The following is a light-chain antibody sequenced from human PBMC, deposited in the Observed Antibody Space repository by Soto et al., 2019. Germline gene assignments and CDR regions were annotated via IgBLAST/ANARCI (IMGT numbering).Light chain of an antibody. CDR3: QQYNTWPRT. J-gene: IGKJ1*01. V-gene: IGKV3-15*01. CDR1: ERVGSS. Sequence: EMVVTQSPATLSVSPGERATLWCRASERVGSSLAWYQHKPGQAPRLHIYSSFTRATGIPARFSGSGSGTEFTLTFTSLLSEDFAVYYFQQYNTWPRTFGQGTKVEIK. CDR2: SSF.